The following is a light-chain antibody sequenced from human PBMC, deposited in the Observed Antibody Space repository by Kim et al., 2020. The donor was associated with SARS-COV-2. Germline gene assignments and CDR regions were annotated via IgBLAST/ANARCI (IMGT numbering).Light chain of an antibody. V-gene: IGLV3-27*01. Sequence: SPRQTTRITCSGDVLAKKYARWFQQKPGQAPVLVIYKDSERPSGIPERFSGSSSGTTVTLTISGAQVEDEADYYCYSAADNNLRVFGGGTQLTVL. J-gene: IGLJ3*02. CDR2: KDS. CDR3: YSAADNNLRV. CDR1: VLAKKY.